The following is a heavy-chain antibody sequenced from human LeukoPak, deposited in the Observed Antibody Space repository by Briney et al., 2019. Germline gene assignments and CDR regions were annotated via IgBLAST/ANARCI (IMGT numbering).Heavy chain of an antibody. CDR3: TTDRYDSSGYYYVKAFDI. V-gene: IGHV3-15*01. CDR1: GFTFSNAW. CDR2: IKSKTDGGTT. J-gene: IGHJ3*02. D-gene: IGHD3-22*01. Sequence: PGGSLRLSCAASGFTFSNAWMSWVRQAPGKGLEWVGRIKSKTDGGTTDYAAPVKGRFTISRDDSKNTLYLQMNSLKTEDTAVYYCTTDRYDSSGYYYVKAFDIWGQETMVTVSS.